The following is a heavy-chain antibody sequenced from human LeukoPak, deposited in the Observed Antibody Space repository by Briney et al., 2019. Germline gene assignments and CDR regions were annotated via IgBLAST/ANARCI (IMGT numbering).Heavy chain of an antibody. Sequence: ETLSLTXXXXXGSTXGFYWSWIRQPPGKGLEWIGYVYYSGDSNYNPSLKSRVSMSLDTSKNQVSLRLSSVTAADTAVYYCARHPFSTPFDYWGRGTLVTVSS. CDR1: XGSTXGFY. J-gene: IGHJ4*02. CDR3: ARHPFSTPFDY. CDR2: VYYSGDS. D-gene: IGHD2/OR15-2a*01. V-gene: IGHV4-59*08.